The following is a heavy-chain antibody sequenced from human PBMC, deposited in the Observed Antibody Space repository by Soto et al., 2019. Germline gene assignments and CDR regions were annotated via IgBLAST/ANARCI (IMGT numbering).Heavy chain of an antibody. CDR1: GGSVTSSTYY. D-gene: IGHD1-20*01. CDR3: ARLSAITKGRCFDP. J-gene: IGHJ5*02. CDR2: IYYSGST. V-gene: IGHV4-39*01. Sequence: QLHLQESGPGLVKPSETLSLTCSVSGGSVTSSTYYWGWIRQPPGKGLEWIGNIYYSGSTYFNPALKSRVAISVDTSKNQFSLRLSSLTATDTAVYYCARLSAITKGRCFDPWGQGTLVTVSS.